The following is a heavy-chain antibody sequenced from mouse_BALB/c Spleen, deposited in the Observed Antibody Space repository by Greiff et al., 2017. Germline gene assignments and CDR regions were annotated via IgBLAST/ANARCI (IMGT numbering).Heavy chain of an antibody. V-gene: IGHV5-17*02. CDR3: ARENDSYDDALDY. CDR1: GFTFSSFG. CDR2: ISSGSSTI. Sequence: EVHLVESGGGLVQPGGSRKLSCAASGFTFSSFGMHWVRQAPEKGLEWVAYISSGSSTIYYADTVKGRFTISRDNPKNTLFLQMTSLRSEDTAMYYCARENDSYDDALDYWGQGTSVTVSS. D-gene: IGHD2-12*01. J-gene: IGHJ4*01.